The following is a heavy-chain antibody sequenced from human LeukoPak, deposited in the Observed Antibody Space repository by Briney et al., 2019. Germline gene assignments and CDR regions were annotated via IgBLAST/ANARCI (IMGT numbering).Heavy chain of an antibody. D-gene: IGHD1-26*01. CDR1: GFTFSSYV. V-gene: IGHV3-7*01. CDR2: IKQDGSEK. Sequence: GGSLRLSCAASGFTFSSYVMSWVRQAPGKGLEWVANIKQDGSEKYYVDSVKGRFTISRDNAKNSLYLQMNSLRAEDTAVYYCARRVGATSYFDYWGQGTLVTVSS. J-gene: IGHJ4*02. CDR3: ARRVGATSYFDY.